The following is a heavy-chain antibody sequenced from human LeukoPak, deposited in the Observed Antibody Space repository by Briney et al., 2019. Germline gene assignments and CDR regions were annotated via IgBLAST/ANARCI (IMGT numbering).Heavy chain of an antibody. D-gene: IGHD5-18*01. CDR2: ISWNSGSI. Sequence: GGPLRLSCAASGFTFDDYAMHWVRQAPGKGLEWVSGISWNSGSIGYADSVKGRFTISRDNAKNSLYLQMNSLRAEDMALYYWAKVDTAMDAFDIWGQGTMVTVSS. CDR3: AKVDTAMDAFDI. V-gene: IGHV3-9*03. J-gene: IGHJ3*02. CDR1: GFTFDDYA.